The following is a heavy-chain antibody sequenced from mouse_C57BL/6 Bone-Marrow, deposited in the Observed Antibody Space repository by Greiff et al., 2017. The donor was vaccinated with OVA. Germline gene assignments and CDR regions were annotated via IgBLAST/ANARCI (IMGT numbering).Heavy chain of an antibody. J-gene: IGHJ4*01. CDR1: GFTFSSYA. CDR3: TREVIYYGYDRAMDY. CDR2: ISSGGDYI. Sequence: EVQRVESGEGLVKPGGSLKLSCAASGFTFSSYAMSWVRQTPEKRLEWVAYISSGGDYIYYADTVTGRFTISRDNARNTLYLQMSSLKSEDTAMYYCTREVIYYGYDRAMDYWGQGTSVTVSS. D-gene: IGHD2-2*01. V-gene: IGHV5-9-1*02.